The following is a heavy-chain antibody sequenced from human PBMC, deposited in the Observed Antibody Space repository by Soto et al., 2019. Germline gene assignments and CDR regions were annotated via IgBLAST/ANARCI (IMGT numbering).Heavy chain of an antibody. D-gene: IGHD5-12*01. J-gene: IGHJ4*02. Sequence: QLQLQESGSGLVNPSQTLSLTCTVSGASISFGGYSWSWIRQSPGKGLEWIGYISHLETTYYNPAFESRLTLSIDRAKNRFSLKLTSMTAADGAVYYCARGGGYDSFDYWGQGILVTVSS. CDR1: GASISFGGYS. CDR3: ARGGGYDSFDY. V-gene: IGHV4-30-2*06. CDR2: ISHLETT.